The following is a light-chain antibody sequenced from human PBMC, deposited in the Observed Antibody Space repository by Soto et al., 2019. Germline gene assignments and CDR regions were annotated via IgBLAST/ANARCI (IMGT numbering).Light chain of an antibody. CDR3: QKYDSAPWT. CDR2: AAS. J-gene: IGKJ1*01. Sequence: DIQMTQSPSSLSASVRDRVTITCRARQGISNDLAWYQQKPGKVPKLLIYAASTLQSGVPSRFSGSGSGTDFTLTISSLQPEDVATYYCQKYDSAPWTFGQGTNVEIK. CDR1: QGISND. V-gene: IGKV1-27*01.